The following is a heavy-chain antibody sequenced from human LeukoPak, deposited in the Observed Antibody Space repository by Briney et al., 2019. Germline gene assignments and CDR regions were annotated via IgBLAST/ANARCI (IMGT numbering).Heavy chain of an antibody. V-gene: IGHV3-7*01. J-gene: IGHJ4*02. D-gene: IGHD2-2*01. CDR1: GFTFSSYW. CDR2: IKQDGSEK. Sequence: PGGSLRLSCAASGFTFSSYWMSWVRQAPGKGLEWVANIKQDGSEKYYVDSVKGRFTISRDNAKNSLYLQMNSLRAEDTAVYYCARAVVYCSSTSCSYYFDYWGQGTLVTVSS. CDR3: ARAVVYCSSTSCSYYFDY.